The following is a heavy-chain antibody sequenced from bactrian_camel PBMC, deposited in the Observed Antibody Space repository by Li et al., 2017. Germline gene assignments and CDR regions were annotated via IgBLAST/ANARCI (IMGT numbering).Heavy chain of an antibody. CDR2: ITVDGIT. D-gene: IGHD1*01. V-gene: IGHV3S55*01. J-gene: IGHJ4*01. Sequence: QVQLVESGGGSVQAGGSLTLSCTPSSLSFDGSDVAWYRHGPWHACELISRITVDGITWYSDSVKGRFTISLDNAKTAMYLQMNSLKFEDTGLYYCAPRGERQCPYPGEWGQGTQVTVS. CDR1: SLSFDGSD. CDR3: APRGERQCPYPGE.